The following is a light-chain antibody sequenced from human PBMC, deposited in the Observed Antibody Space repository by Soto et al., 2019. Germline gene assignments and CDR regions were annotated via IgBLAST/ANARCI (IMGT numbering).Light chain of an antibody. J-gene: IGKJ1*01. CDR3: QQYYSTPRT. CDR1: QSVLYSSNNKNY. Sequence: DIVMTQSPDSLAVSLGERATINCKSSQSVLYSSNNKNYLAWYQQKPRQPPKLLISWASTRESGVPDRFSGSGPGTDFTLTISSLQAEDVAVYYCQQYYSTPRTFGQGTKVEIK. V-gene: IGKV4-1*01. CDR2: WAS.